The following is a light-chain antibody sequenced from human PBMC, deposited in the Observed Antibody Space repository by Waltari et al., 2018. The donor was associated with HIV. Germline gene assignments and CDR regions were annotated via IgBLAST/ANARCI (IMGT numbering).Light chain of an antibody. CDR3: EAWDDSVTGPV. Sequence: QSVLTQPPSASGTPGQRVTLSCSGNSSNFGTTTVIWYQQLPGAAPKLLLYGHLQRPSVVPDRFSGSKSATSASLVISDLHSDDEGTYYCEAWDDSVTGPVFGGGTKLTVL. CDR2: GHL. V-gene: IGLV1-44*01. CDR1: SSNFGTTT. J-gene: IGLJ3*02.